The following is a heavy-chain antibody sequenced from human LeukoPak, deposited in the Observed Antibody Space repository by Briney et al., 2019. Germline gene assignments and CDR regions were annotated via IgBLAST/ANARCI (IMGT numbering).Heavy chain of an antibody. CDR2: ISYDGSNK. CDR3: ANYGDYYYFYY. V-gene: IGHV3-30*18. CDR1: GFTFSSYG. Sequence: GGSLRLSCAASGFTFSSYGMHWVRQAPGKGLEWVAVISYDGSNKYSADSVTGRFTISRDNSKNTLYLQMNSLRAEDTAVYYCANYGDYYYFYYWGQGTLVTVSS. J-gene: IGHJ4*02. D-gene: IGHD4-17*01.